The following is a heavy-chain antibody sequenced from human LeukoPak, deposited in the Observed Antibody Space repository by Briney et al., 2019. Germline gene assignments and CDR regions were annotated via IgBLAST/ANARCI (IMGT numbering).Heavy chain of an antibody. CDR2: ISAYNGNT. CDR1: GYTFTSYG. J-gene: IGHJ4*02. CDR3: ARQTLAYCGGDCYSPEFDY. D-gene: IGHD2-21*02. Sequence: ASVKVSCKASGYTFTSYGTSWVRQAPGQGLEWMGWISAYNGNTNYAQKLQGRVTMTTDTSTSTAYMELRSLRSDDTAVYYCARQTLAYCGGDCYSPEFDYWGQGTLVTVSS. V-gene: IGHV1-18*01.